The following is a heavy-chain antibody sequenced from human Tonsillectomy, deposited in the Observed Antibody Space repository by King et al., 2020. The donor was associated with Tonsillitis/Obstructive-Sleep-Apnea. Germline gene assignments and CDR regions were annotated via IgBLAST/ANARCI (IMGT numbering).Heavy chain of an antibody. CDR3: ARGLGAAAGITHYYYMDV. D-gene: IGHD6-13*01. V-gene: IGHV4-34*01. J-gene: IGHJ6*03. CDR2: INHRGST. CDR1: GGSFSGYY. Sequence: VQLQQWGAGLLKPSETLSLTCAVYGGSFSGYYWSWLRQPPGKGLEWIGEINHRGSTNYNPSLKSRVTISVDTSKNQFSLKLSSVTAADTAVYYYARGLGAAAGITHYYYMDVWGKGTTVTVSS.